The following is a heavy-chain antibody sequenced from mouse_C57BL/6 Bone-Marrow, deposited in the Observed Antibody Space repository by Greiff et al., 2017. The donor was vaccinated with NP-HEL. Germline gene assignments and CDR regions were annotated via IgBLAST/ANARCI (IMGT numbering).Heavy chain of an antibody. Sequence: TSYNQKFKGQAKLTAVTSASTAYMELSSLTNEDSAVYYCTYGNYYYAMDYWGQGTSVTVSS. CDR3: TYGNYYYAMDY. J-gene: IGHJ4*01. V-gene: IGHV1-5*01. D-gene: IGHD2-1*01. CDR2: T.